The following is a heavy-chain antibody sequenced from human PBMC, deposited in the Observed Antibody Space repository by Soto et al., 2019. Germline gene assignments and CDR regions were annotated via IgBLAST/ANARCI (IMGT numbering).Heavy chain of an antibody. CDR1: GFTFSSDA. CDR2: ISGSGGST. V-gene: IGHV3-23*01. J-gene: IGHJ6*02. Sequence: GGSLRLSCAASGFTFSSDAMSWVRQAPGKGLEWVSAISGSGGSTYYADSVKGRFTISRDNAKNSLYLQMNSLRAEDTAVYYCARDLVDDYDSSGYPLMDVWGQGTTVTVS. CDR3: ARDLVDDYDSSGYPLMDV. D-gene: IGHD3-22*01.